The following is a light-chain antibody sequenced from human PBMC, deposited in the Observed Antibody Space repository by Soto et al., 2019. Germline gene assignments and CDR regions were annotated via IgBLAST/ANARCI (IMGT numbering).Light chain of an antibody. V-gene: IGKV1-8*01. CDR3: QQYYSYPRT. CDR2: AAS. J-gene: IGKJ1*01. Sequence: AIRMTQSPSSLSASTGERVTLTCRASQGISSNLAWYQQRPGKAPKFLIYAASTLQSGVPSRFSGSGSGTDFTLTISCLQSEDFATYYCQQYYSYPRTFGQGTKVEIK. CDR1: QGISSN.